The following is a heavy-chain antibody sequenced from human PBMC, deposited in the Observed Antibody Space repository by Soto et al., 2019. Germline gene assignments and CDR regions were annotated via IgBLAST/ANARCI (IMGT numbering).Heavy chain of an antibody. V-gene: IGHV3-9*01. CDR3: AQAPNVVTHWLEP. D-gene: IGHD3-22*01. CDR1: GFMFDDFA. CDR2: LSWNSGDV. Sequence: EVQLVESGGGLVQPGRSLRRSCGASGFMFDDFAMHWVRQAPGKGLEWVSGLSWNSGDVAYADSVKGRFTTSRDNAKHSVYRQLNSLRPEVTPLYYCAQAPNVVTHWLEPWGQGTLVTVSS. J-gene: IGHJ5*01.